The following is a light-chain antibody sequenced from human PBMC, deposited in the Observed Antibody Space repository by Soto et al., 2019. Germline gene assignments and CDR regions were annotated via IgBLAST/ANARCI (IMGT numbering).Light chain of an antibody. CDR2: GAS. CDR1: QSVSSSY. J-gene: IGKJ1*01. V-gene: IGKV3-20*01. CDR3: HQYGSSPPWT. Sequence: EIVLTQSPGTLSLSPGERATLSCRARQSVSSSYLAWYQQRPGQAPRLLLYGASSRATGIADRFSGSGSGTDVILTISRLEPEDFAVDYCHQYGSSPPWTFGQGTKVDIK.